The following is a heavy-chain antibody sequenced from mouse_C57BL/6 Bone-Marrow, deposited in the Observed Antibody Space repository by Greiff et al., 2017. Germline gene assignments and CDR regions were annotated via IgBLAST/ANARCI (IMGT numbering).Heavy chain of an antibody. J-gene: IGHJ4*01. CDR2: ISSGGSYT. CDR3: ASLPLYYYAMDY. Sequence: EVKLVESGGDLVKPGGSLKLSCAASGFTFSSYGMSWVRQTPDKRLEWVATISSGGSYTYYPDSVKGRFTISRDNAKNTLYLQMSSLTSEDTAMYYCASLPLYYYAMDYWGQGTSVTVSS. D-gene: IGHD6-1*01. V-gene: IGHV5-6*01. CDR1: GFTFSSYG.